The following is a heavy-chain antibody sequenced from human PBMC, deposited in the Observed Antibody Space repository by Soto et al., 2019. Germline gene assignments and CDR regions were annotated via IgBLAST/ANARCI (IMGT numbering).Heavy chain of an antibody. CDR2: IVVGSGNT. J-gene: IGHJ5*02. V-gene: IGHV1-58*01. CDR1: GFTFTSSA. Sequence: QMQLVQSGPEVKKPGTSVKVSCKASGFTFTSSAVQWVRQARGQRLEWIGWIVVGSGNTNYAQKFQERVTITRDMSTSTAFMELSRLRSEDTAVYYCAADTVLVPAAIGTNWFDPWGQATLVTVSS. D-gene: IGHD2-2*01. CDR3: AADTVLVPAAIGTNWFDP.